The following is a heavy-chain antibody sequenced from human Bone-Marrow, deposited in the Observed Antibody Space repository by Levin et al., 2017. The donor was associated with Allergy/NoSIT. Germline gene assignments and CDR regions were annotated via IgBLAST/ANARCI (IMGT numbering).Heavy chain of an antibody. Sequence: GESLKISCAASGFPFSTYWVNWVRQAPGKGLEWVAIIKQDGSEKYYVDSVKGRFTISRDNAKNSFYLQMNSLRAEDTAVYDCATAAGWELSSWGQGTLVTVSS. J-gene: IGHJ4*02. D-gene: IGHD1-26*01. CDR1: GFPFSTYW. CDR3: ATAAGWELSS. V-gene: IGHV3-7*01. CDR2: IKQDGSEK.